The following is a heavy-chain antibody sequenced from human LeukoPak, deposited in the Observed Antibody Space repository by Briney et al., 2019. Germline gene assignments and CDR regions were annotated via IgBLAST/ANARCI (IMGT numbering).Heavy chain of an antibody. D-gene: IGHD6-13*01. Sequence: GGSLRLSCAASGFTVSSNYMSWVRQAPGKGLEWVSVIYSGGSTCYADSVKGRFTISRDNSKNTLYLQMNSLRAEDTAVYYCASLAAAGPDNWFDPWGQGTLVTVSS. CDR3: ASLAAAGPDNWFDP. J-gene: IGHJ5*02. V-gene: IGHV3-66*01. CDR1: GFTVSSNY. CDR2: IYSGGST.